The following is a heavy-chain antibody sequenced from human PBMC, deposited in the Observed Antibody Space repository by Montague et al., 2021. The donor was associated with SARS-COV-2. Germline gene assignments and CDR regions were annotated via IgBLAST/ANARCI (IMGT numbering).Heavy chain of an antibody. CDR3: ARGGWGAPGTGRLFDY. D-gene: IGHD3-10*01. J-gene: IGHJ4*02. CDR2: TYFRSKKYN. CDR1: GDSDGIIKPG. V-gene: IGHV6-1*01. Sequence: CAISGDSDGIIKPGCRWKEQTPERQLHWMGRTYFRSKKYNDYAVSVKSRIAINPDTSNNQFSLQLNSVTPEDTAVYYCARGGWGAPGTGRLFDYWGQGTLVTVTS.